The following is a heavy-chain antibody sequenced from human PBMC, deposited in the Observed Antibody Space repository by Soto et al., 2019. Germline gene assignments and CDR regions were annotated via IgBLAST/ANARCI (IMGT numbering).Heavy chain of an antibody. CDR3: AKGRFDVVTISPFDH. CDR1: GFTFSSFG. Sequence: VGSLRLSCAASGFTFSSFGMHWVRQAPGKGLEWVAVISYDGTEEKYADSVKGRATVSRDNSKNTVYLQMNRLRGDDSAIYYCAKGRFDVVTISPFDHWGQGTLVTVSS. V-gene: IGHV3-30*18. J-gene: IGHJ4*01. D-gene: IGHD3-3*02. CDR2: ISYDGTEE.